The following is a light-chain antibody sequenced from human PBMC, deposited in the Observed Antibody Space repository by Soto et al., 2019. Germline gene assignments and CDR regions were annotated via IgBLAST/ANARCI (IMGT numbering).Light chain of an antibody. V-gene: IGKV4-1*01. CDR2: WAS. CDR3: QQYYSTPRT. J-gene: IGKJ1*01. CDR1: QTSLYSTNDKNY. Sequence: DIVRTQSPASQAVSLGERATSNCKSSQTSLYSTNDKNYLPWYQQKPGQPPKLLIYWASTRESGVPDRFSGSGSGTDFPLTISSLQAEDVAVYYCQQYYSTPRTFGQGTKVDIK.